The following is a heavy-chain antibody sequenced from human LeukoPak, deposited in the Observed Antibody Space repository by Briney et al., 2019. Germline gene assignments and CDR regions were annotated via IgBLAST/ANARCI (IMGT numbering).Heavy chain of an antibody. Sequence: PGGSLRLSCAASGFTFSTYAMNWVRQAPGKGLEWVSVISVSGGSTYYADSVKGRFTISRDNSKNTLYLQMNSLRAEDTAVYYCAKFFTGEYVRAFDVWGQGTMVTVSS. CDR3: AKFFTGEYVRAFDV. J-gene: IGHJ3*01. CDR1: GFTFSTYA. CDR2: ISVSGGST. V-gene: IGHV3-23*01. D-gene: IGHD3-10*02.